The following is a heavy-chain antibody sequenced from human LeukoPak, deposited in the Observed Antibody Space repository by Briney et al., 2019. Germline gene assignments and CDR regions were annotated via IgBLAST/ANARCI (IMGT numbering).Heavy chain of an antibody. CDR2: ISYDGSNK. CDR1: GFTFSSYG. J-gene: IGHJ3*02. Sequence: GGSLRLSCAASGFTFSSYGMHWVGQAPGKGLEWVAVISYDGSNKYYADSVKGRFTISRDNSKNTLYLQMNSLRAEDTAVYYCAKLEYCSSTSCQSGRAAFDIWGQGTMVTVSS. V-gene: IGHV3-30*18. D-gene: IGHD2-2*01. CDR3: AKLEYCSSTSCQSGRAAFDI.